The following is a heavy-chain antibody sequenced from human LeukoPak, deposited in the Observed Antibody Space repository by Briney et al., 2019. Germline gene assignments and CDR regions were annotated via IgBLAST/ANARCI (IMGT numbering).Heavy chain of an antibody. CDR3: ATKQWLAPPPDT. J-gene: IGHJ5*02. V-gene: IGHV3-74*01. CDR1: GFTFIKYW. Sequence: PGGSLRLSCAASGFTFIKYWMLWVRQAPGKGLESVSRINTDGTVTTYADSVKGRFTVSIANADNTMFLQMNSVRDEDTAVYYCATKQWLAPPPDTWGQGTPVTISS. CDR2: INTDGTVT. D-gene: IGHD6-19*01.